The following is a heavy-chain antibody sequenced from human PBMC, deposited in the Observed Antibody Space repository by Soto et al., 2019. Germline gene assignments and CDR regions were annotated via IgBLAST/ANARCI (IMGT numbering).Heavy chain of an antibody. Sequence: QVQLQESGPGLVKPSQTLSLTCSVSSDSMNSGGYYWSCIRQHPGKGLEWIGYIYSNGDTYYNPSLKSRVTISVDPSKNQFSLNVTSVTAADTAVYYCARRGGSSSGYYYYAMDVWGQGTTVTVSS. CDR1: SDSMNSGGYY. CDR2: IYSNGDT. D-gene: IGHD6-6*01. J-gene: IGHJ6*02. V-gene: IGHV4-31*03. CDR3: ARRGGSSSGYYYYAMDV.